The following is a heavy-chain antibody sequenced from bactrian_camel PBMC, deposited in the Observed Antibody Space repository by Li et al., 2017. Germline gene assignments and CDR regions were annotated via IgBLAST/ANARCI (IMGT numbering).Heavy chain of an antibody. CDR3: RLVPFWTPASRSRGCSVDSKMGY. J-gene: IGHJ4*01. CDR2: INKDGSNT. D-gene: IGHD3*01. CDR1: GFTFSSRY. Sequence: HVQLVESGGGLVQPGGSLRLSCAASGFTFSSRYMGWVRQTPGKGLEWVSGINKDGSNTNYADYVKGRFTISRDNSKNTLYLQMDSLKPEDTGMYYCRLVPFWTPASRSRGCSVDSKMGYWGQGTQVTVS. V-gene: IGHV3S5*01.